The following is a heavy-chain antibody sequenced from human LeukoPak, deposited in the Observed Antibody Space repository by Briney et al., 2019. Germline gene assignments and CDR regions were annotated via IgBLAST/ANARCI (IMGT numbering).Heavy chain of an antibody. D-gene: IGHD3-10*01. CDR1: GYTFTGYY. CDR2: INPNSGGT. CDR3: ARVKRITMVRGVIPYMDV. Sequence: GASVKVSCKASGYTFTGYYMHWVRQAPGQGLEWMGWINPNSGGTNYAQKFQGRVTMTRDTSISTACMELSRLRSDDTAVYYCARVKRITMVRGVIPYMDVWGKGTTVTISS. J-gene: IGHJ6*03. V-gene: IGHV1-2*02.